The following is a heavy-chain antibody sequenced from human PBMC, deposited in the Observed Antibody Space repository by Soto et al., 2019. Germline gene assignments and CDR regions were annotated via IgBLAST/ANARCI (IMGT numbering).Heavy chain of an antibody. CDR1: GFTFSSYG. CDR3: AKDNDFWSCYRYYYYYGMDV. Sequence: QVQLVESGGGVVQPGRSLRLSCAASGFTFSSYGMHWVRQAPGKGLEWVAVISYDGSNKYYADSVKGRFTISRDNSKNTLYLQMNSLRAEDTAVYYCAKDNDFWSCYRYYYYYGMDVWGQGTTVTVSS. CDR2: ISYDGSNK. J-gene: IGHJ6*02. V-gene: IGHV3-30*18. D-gene: IGHD3-3*01.